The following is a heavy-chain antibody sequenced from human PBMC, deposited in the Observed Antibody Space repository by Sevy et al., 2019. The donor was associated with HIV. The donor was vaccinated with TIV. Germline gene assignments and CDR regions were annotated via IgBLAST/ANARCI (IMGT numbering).Heavy chain of an antibody. CDR1: GGTFSSYA. J-gene: IGHJ4*02. CDR3: ARAPGTYYDSSGYPFDY. D-gene: IGHD3-22*01. Sequence: ASVKVSCKASGGTFSSYAISWVRQAPGQGLEWMGGIIPIFGTANYAQNLQGRVTITADKSTSTAYMELSSLRSEDTAVYYCARAPGTYYDSSGYPFDYWGQGTLVTVSS. V-gene: IGHV1-69*06. CDR2: IIPIFGTA.